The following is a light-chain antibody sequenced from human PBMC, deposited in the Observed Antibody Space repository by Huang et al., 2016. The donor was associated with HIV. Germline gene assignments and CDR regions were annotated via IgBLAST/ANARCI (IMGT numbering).Light chain of an antibody. CDR2: GAS. CDR1: QSVTS. V-gene: IGKV3-15*01. Sequence: EIVMTQSPATLSVSPGERATLSCRASQSVTSLAWYQQKPGQTPRLLIYGASTRATGIPARFSGSGSGTDFTLTISSLQSEYFAVYYCQQYNNWPSITFGQGTRLEIK. CDR3: QQYNNWPSIT. J-gene: IGKJ5*01.